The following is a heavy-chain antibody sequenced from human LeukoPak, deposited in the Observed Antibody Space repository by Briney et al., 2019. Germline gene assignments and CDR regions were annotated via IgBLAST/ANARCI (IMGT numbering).Heavy chain of an antibody. V-gene: IGHV1-8*01. CDR2: MNPNSGNT. CDR1: GYTFTSYD. CDR3: ARGGAWEWELH. Sequence: ASVKVSCKASGYTFTSYDINWVRQATGQGLEWMGWMNPNSGNTGYSQKFQGRGSMTRNTSISTAYMELSSRRSEDTAVYYCARGGAWEWELHWGQGTLVTVSP. J-gene: IGHJ4*02. D-gene: IGHD1-26*01.